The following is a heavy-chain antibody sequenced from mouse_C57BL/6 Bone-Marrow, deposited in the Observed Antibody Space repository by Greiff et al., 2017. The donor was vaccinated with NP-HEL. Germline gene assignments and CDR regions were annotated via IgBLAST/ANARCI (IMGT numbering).Heavy chain of an antibody. CDR1: GYSITSGYY. CDR2: ISYDGSN. Sequence: EVQLQQSGPGLVKPSQSLSLTCSVTGYSITSGYYWNWIRQFPGNKLEWMGYISYDGSNNYNPSLKNRISITRDTSKNQFFLKLNSVTTEDTATYYCAREGEGFDYWGQGTTLTVSS. V-gene: IGHV3-6*01. J-gene: IGHJ2*01. CDR3: AREGEGFDY. D-gene: IGHD2-13*01.